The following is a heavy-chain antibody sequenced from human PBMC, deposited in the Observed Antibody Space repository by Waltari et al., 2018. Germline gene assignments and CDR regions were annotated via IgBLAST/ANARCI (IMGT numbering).Heavy chain of an antibody. CDR3: ATDLSATGGSAS. J-gene: IGHJ5*02. CDR1: GTIFSTYW. CDR2: SQPYTDDK. D-gene: IGHD2-15*01. V-gene: IGHV3-7*01. Sequence: EMRLAESGGGLVQPGGSLRVSCVASGTIFSTYWMGWVRQAPGKGLEWVASSQPYTDDKYYVDSVKGRFSISRDNARNSLSLQMNSLRVEDTAVYYCATDLSATGGSASWGQGTLVIVSS.